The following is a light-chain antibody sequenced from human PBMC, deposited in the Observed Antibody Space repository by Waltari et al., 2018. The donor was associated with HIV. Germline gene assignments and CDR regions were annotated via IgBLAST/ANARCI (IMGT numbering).Light chain of an antibody. CDR3: SSYAGSYTYV. CDR1: GSDVGSQNS. CDR2: EVR. Sequence: QSALTQPPSASGSPGQSVTISCTATGSDVGSQNSVTWYQHHPGKAPKLIIYEVRKRPSGVPDRFSGSKSGNTASLTVSGLQAEDEADYYCSSYAGSYTYVCGTGTRLTVL. V-gene: IGLV2-8*01. J-gene: IGLJ1*01.